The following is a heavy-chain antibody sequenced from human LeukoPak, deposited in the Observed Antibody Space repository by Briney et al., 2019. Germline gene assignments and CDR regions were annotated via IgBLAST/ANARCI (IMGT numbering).Heavy chain of an antibody. J-gene: IGHJ4*02. CDR3: ARVSASSGYYYVGY. V-gene: IGHV4-59*01. Sequence: KPSETLSLTCTVSGGSISSYYWSWIRQPPGKGLEWIGYIYYSGSTNYNPSLKSRVTISVDTSKNQFSLKLSSVTAADTAVYYCARVSASSGYYYVGYWGQGTLVTVSS. CDR1: GGSISSYY. D-gene: IGHD3-22*01. CDR2: IYYSGST.